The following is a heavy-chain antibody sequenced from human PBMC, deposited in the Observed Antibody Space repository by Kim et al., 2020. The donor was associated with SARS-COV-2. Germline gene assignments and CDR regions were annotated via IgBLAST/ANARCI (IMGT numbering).Heavy chain of an antibody. CDR2: ISYDGSNK. CDR3: ARGRGNYVGWFDP. V-gene: IGHV3-30*04. D-gene: IGHD1-7*01. J-gene: IGHJ5*02. CDR1: GFTFSSYA. Sequence: GGSLRLSCAASGFTFSSYAMHWVRQAPGKGLEWVAVISYDGSNKYYADSVKGRFTISRDNSKNTLYLQMNSLRAEDTAVYYCARGRGNYVGWFDPWGQGT.